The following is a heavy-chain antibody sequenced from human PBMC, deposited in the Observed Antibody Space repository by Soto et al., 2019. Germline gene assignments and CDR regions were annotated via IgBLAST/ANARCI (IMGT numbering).Heavy chain of an antibody. D-gene: IGHD5-12*01. CDR1: GFTFSSYA. CDR3: AKDRNRWLRFDLGY. Sequence: EVQLLESGGGLVQPGGSLRLSCAASGFTFSSYAMSWVRQAPGKGLEWVSSHTGSAGSTYYADSVKGRFTISRDNSKNTLYLQMNSLRAEDTAVYYCAKDRNRWLRFDLGYSGHGTLVTISS. V-gene: IGHV3-23*01. CDR2: HTGSAGST. J-gene: IGHJ4*01.